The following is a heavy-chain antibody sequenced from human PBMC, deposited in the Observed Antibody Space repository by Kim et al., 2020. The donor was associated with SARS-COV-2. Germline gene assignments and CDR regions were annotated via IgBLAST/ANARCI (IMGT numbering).Heavy chain of an antibody. D-gene: IGHD2-8*01. CDR2: INPSGGST. J-gene: IGHJ6*02. V-gene: IGHV1-46*01. Sequence: ASVKVSCKASGYTFTSYYMHWVRQAPGQGLEWMGIINPSGGSTSYAQKFQGRVTMTRDTSTSTVYMELSSLRSEDTAVYYCARDLQIVLMVYAIVNNYYYYGMDVWGQGTTVTVSS. CDR3: ARDLQIVLMVYAIVNNYYYYGMDV. CDR1: GYTFTSYY.